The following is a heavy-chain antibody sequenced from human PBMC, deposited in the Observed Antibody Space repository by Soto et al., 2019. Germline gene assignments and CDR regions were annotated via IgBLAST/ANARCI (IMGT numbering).Heavy chain of an antibody. J-gene: IGHJ6*02. V-gene: IGHV1-69*01. CDR2: IIPIFGTA. D-gene: IGHD4-17*01. CDR3: ARDKGYGDYEDYYYGMDV. Sequence: QVQLVQSGAEVKKPGSSVKVSCKASGGTFSSYAISWVRQAPGQGLEWMGGIIPIFGTANYAQKFQGRVTITADESTSTGYMELSSLRSEDTAVYYCARDKGYGDYEDYYYGMDVWGQGTTVTVSS. CDR1: GGTFSSYA.